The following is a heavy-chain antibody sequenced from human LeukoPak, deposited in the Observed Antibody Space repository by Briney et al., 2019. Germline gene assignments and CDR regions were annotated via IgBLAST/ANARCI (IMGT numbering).Heavy chain of an antibody. J-gene: IGHJ4*02. Sequence: GASVKVSCKASGGTFSSYAISWVRQAPGQGLEWMGGIIPIFGTANYAQKFQGRVTITADKSTSTAYMELSSLRSEDTAVYYCARGPATTYYHFDYWGQGTLVTVSS. D-gene: IGHD5-24*01. CDR2: IIPIFGTA. CDR1: GGTFSSYA. CDR3: ARGPATTYYHFDY. V-gene: IGHV1-69*06.